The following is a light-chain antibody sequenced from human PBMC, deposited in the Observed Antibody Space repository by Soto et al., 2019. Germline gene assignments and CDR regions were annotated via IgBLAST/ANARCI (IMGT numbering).Light chain of an antibody. Sequence: EIVLTQSPGSLSLSPVERATLSCRASQSVSSNYLAWYQQTPGQAPRLLINGASSRATGIPGRFGASGTGPDFTLTNSRIEPQDVAVYYCQQYGTSALFTDGPGTKV. CDR1: QSVSSNY. CDR2: GAS. J-gene: IGKJ3*01. V-gene: IGKV3-20*01. CDR3: QQYGTSALFT.